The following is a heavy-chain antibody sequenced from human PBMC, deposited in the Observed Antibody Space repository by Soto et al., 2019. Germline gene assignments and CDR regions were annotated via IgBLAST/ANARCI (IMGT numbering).Heavy chain of an antibody. Sequence: QVHLVQSGAEVKKSGSSVRVSCTASGGSFSNDAISWVRQAPGQGLEWLGRIIPFFGTPDYSQSFRDRLTIDADESTGTAYMDLRSLRSDDTAVYYCAREVVTETTLGYFDFWGQGTLVTVSS. CDR2: IIPFFGTP. J-gene: IGHJ4*02. CDR1: GGSFSNDA. CDR3: AREVVTETTLGYFDF. D-gene: IGHD2-21*02. V-gene: IGHV1-69*01.